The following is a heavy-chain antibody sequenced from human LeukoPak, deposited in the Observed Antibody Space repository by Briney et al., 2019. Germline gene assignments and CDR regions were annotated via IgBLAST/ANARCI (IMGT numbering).Heavy chain of an antibody. CDR1: GYTFTSYY. Sequence: ASVKVSCKASGYTFTSYYMHWVRQAPGQGLEWMGIINPSGGSTSYAQKYQGRVTMTRDMSTSTVYMELSSLRSEDTAVYYCAANYGGNQYYFDYWGQGTLVTVSS. J-gene: IGHJ4*02. CDR3: AANYGGNQYYFDY. CDR2: INPSGGST. D-gene: IGHD4-23*01. V-gene: IGHV1-46*01.